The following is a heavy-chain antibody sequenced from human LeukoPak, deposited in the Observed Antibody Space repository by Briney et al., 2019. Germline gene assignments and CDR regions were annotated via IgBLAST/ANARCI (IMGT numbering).Heavy chain of an antibody. J-gene: IGHJ4*02. Sequence: SETLSLTCTVSGGSISSSSYYWGWIRQPPGKGLEWIGSIYYSGSTYYNPSLKIRVSISVDTSKNQFPLKLSSVTAADTAVYYCARSEITMIVVAIDYWGQGTLVTVSS. CDR3: ARSEITMIVVAIDY. CDR1: GGSISSSSYY. CDR2: IYYSGST. V-gene: IGHV4-39*01. D-gene: IGHD3-22*01.